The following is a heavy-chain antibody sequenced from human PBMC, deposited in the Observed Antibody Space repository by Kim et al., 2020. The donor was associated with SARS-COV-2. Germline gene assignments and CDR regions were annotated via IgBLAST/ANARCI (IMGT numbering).Heavy chain of an antibody. CDR3: ARDDYDSSGDYYGMDV. D-gene: IGHD3-22*01. V-gene: IGHV3-53*01. CDR2: IYSAGST. CDR1: GFTVSSNY. J-gene: IGHJ6*02. Sequence: GGSLRLSCAASGFTVSSNYMSWVRQAPGKGLEWVSVIYSAGSTYYADSVKGRFTISRDNSKNTLYLQMNSLRAEDTAVYYCARDDYDSSGDYYGMDVWGRGTTVTVSS.